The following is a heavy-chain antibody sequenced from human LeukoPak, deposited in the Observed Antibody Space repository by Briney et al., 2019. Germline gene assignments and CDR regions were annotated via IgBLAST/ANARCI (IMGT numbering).Heavy chain of an antibody. D-gene: IGHD3-22*01. CDR2: IYSGGST. Sequence: GGSLRLSCAASGFTVSSNYMSWVRQAPGKGLEWVSVIYSGGSTYYADSVKGRFTISRDNSKNTPYLQMNSLRAEDRAVYDCAREMGRGYDSSGYNWIDSWGQGTLVTVSS. J-gene: IGHJ5*01. CDR3: AREMGRGYDSSGYNWIDS. V-gene: IGHV3-53*05. CDR1: GFTVSSNY.